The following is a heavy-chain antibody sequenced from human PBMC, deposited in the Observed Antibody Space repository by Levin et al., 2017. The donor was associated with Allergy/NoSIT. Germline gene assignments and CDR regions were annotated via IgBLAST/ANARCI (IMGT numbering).Heavy chain of an antibody. CDR2: IWHDGRKK. D-gene: IGHD2-21*02. V-gene: IGHV3-33*01. J-gene: IGHJ4*02. CDR1: GFTFSSYG. CDR3: AREGAYCGGDCYSYKEY. Sequence: PGGSLRLSCAASGFTFSSYGMHWVRQAPGKGLEWVSVIWHDGRKKDYADSVKGRFTISRDNSENTLYLQMNSLGAEDTAVYYCAREGAYCGGDCYSYKEYWGQGTLVTVSS.